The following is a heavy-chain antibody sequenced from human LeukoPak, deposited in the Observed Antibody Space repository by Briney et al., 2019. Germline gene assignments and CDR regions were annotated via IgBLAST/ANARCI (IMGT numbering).Heavy chain of an antibody. D-gene: IGHD6-13*01. J-gene: IGHJ6*03. CDR2: ISSNGGST. Sequence: GGSLRLSCAASGFTFSSYEMNWVRQAPGKGLEYVSAISSNGGSTYYANSVKGRFTISRDNSKNTLYLQMGSLRAEDMAVYYCARELTRIAAAGTGGYWDYMDVWGKGTTVTVSS. CDR3: ARELTRIAAAGTGGYWDYMDV. V-gene: IGHV3-64*01. CDR1: GFTFSSYE.